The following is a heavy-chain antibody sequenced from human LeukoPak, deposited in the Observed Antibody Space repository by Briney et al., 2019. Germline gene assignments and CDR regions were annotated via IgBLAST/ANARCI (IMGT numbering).Heavy chain of an antibody. J-gene: IGHJ2*01. D-gene: IGHD3-16*02. CDR3: AREEHYRRYFAL. CDR2: ISYDESHK. V-gene: IGHV3-30*04. Sequence: PGGSLRLSCAASGFTFSSYAMHWVRQAPGKGLEWVAVISYDESHKYYADSVKGRFTISRDNSKNTLYLQMNSLRPEDTAVYYCAREEHYRRYFALWGRGTLVTVSS. CDR1: GFTFSSYA.